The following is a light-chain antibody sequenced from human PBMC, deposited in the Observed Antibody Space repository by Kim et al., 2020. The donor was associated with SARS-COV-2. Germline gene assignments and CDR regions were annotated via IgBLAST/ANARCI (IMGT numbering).Light chain of an antibody. V-gene: IGKV1-9*01. CDR1: QVISSY. Sequence: ASVGDRVTITCRASQVISSYLAWYQQKPGKAPKLLIYDASTLQTGVPSRFSGSGSGTDFTLSISSLQPEDFATYYCQQLDSYPITFGQGTRLEIK. CDR3: QQLDSYPIT. CDR2: DAS. J-gene: IGKJ5*01.